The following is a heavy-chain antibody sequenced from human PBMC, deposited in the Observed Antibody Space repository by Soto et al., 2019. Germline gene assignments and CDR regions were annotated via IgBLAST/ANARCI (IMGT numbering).Heavy chain of an antibody. Sequence: PSETLSLTCTVSGTSISSYYWNWIRQPPGRGLEWIGYISYSGTTNYNPSLKSRVTVSRDTSQNQFSLTLSSVTAADTAVYYCAKEHWGSFDYWGQGVLVTSPQ. J-gene: IGHJ4*02. CDR2: ISYSGTT. CDR3: AKEHWGSFDY. V-gene: IGHV4-59*01. CDR1: GTSISSYY. D-gene: IGHD7-27*01.